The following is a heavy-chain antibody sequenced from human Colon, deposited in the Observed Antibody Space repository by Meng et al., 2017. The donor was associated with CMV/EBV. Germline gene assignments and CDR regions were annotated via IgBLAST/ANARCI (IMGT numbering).Heavy chain of an antibody. CDR3: ARDSNLSGLAY. D-gene: IGHD3-10*01. J-gene: IGHJ4*02. CDR2: VYISGNT. Sequence: VAPRESGPGLVKPSETLAPTGPVSGASITSYYWSWIRQPAGKGLEWIGRVYISGNTNYNPSLKSRVTMSIDTSKNQLSLNIRSVTAADTAVYYCARDSNLSGLAYWGQGTLVTVSS. CDR1: GASITSYY. V-gene: IGHV4-4*07.